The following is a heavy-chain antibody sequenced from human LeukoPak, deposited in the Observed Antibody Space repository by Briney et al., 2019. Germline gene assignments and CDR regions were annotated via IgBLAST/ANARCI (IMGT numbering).Heavy chain of an antibody. V-gene: IGHV3-30*03. D-gene: IGHD3-22*01. J-gene: IGHJ4*02. CDR3: AREVYSSGSYDY. Sequence: PGGSLRLSCAASGFTFSSYGMHWVRQAPGKGLEWVAVMSYDGSNKDYADSVKGRFTISRDNYKNTLYVQMNSLRAEDTAVYYCAREVYSSGSYDYWGQGTLVTVSS. CDR2: MSYDGSNK. CDR1: GFTFSSYG.